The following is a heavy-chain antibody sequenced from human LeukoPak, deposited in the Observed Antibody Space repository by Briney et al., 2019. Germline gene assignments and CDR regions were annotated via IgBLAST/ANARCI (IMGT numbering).Heavy chain of an antibody. J-gene: IGHJ4*02. CDR1: GFTFNNYG. D-gene: IGHD3-10*01. V-gene: IGHV3-23*01. Sequence: GGSLRLSCAVSGFTFNNYGMSWVRQAPGKGLEWVSVISDNAGSTYYADSVKGRFTISRDNSKNTLYLQMNSLRAEDTAIYYCTKMSYYGSGSLDFWGRGTLVTVSS. CDR2: ISDNAGST. CDR3: TKMSYYGSGSLDF.